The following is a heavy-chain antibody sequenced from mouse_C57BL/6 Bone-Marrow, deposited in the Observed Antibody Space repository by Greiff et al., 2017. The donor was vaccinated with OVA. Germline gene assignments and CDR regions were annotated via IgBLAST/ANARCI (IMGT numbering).Heavy chain of an antibody. CDR1: GYTFTSYG. J-gene: IGHJ3*01. CDR3: AKDGYPFAY. Sequence: VQVVESGAELARPGASVKLSCKASGYTFTSYGISWVKQRTGQGLEWIGEIYPRSGNTYYNEKFKGKATLTADKSSSTAYMELRSLTSEDSAVYFCAKDGYPFAYWGQGTLVTVSA. D-gene: IGHD2-3*01. V-gene: IGHV1-81*01. CDR2: IYPRSGNT.